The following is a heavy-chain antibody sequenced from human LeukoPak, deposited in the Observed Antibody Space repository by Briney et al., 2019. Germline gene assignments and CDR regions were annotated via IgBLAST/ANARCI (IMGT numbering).Heavy chain of an antibody. D-gene: IGHD2-15*01. CDR3: AKEGDMHDAFDI. CDR1: GFTFDDYA. CDR2: ISGSGGST. Sequence: RSGGSLRLSCAASGFTFDDYAMHWVRQAPGKGLEWVSAISGSGGSTYYADSVKGRFTISRDNSRNTLYLQMNSLRAEDTAVYYCAKEGDMHDAFDIWGQGTMVTVSS. J-gene: IGHJ3*02. V-gene: IGHV3-23*01.